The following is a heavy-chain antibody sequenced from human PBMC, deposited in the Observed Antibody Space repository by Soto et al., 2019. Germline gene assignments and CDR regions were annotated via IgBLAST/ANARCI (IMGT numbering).Heavy chain of an antibody. CDR1: GDSISSRSYY. V-gene: IGHV4-39*01. D-gene: IGHD6-13*01. CDR3: ARFSWYDGDSITNYYMDF. Sequence: LQESGPGLVKPSETLSLTCSVFGDSISSRSYYWAWIRRPPGMGLEWIASISYTGNTYYNPSLPRRAALSGDTSKTQFSLKLSFVTAADTAVYYCARFSWYDGDSITNYYMDFWGNGATVTVSS. CDR2: ISYTGNT. J-gene: IGHJ6*03.